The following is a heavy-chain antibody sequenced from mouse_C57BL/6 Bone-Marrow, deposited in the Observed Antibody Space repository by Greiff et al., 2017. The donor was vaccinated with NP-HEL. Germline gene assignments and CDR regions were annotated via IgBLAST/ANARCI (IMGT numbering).Heavy chain of an antibody. J-gene: IGHJ1*03. V-gene: IGHV2-5*01. CDR3: AKIDGNYWYFDV. Sequence: VKLVESGPGLVQPSQSLSITCTVSGFSLTSYGVHWVRQSPGKGLEWLGVIWRGGSTDYNAAFMSRLSITKDNSKSQVFFKMNSLQADDTAIYYCAKIDGNYWYFDVWGTGTTVTVSS. CDR1: GFSLTSYG. CDR2: IWRGGST. D-gene: IGHD2-1*01.